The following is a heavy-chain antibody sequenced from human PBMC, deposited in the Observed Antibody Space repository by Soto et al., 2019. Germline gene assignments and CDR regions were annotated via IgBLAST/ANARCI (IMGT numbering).Heavy chain of an antibody. D-gene: IGHD3-3*01. J-gene: IGHJ3*02. Sequence: PGGSLRLSCAASGFTFDDYAMHWVRQAPGKGLEWVSGISWNSGSIGYADSVKGRFTISRDNAKNSLYLQMNSLRAEDTALYYCAKVALRFLDYAFDIWGQGTMVTVSS. CDR3: AKVALRFLDYAFDI. CDR1: GFTFDDYA. V-gene: IGHV3-9*01. CDR2: ISWNSGSI.